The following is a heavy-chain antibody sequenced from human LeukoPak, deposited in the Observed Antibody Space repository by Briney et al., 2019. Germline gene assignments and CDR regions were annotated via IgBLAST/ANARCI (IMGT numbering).Heavy chain of an antibody. D-gene: IGHD6-13*01. CDR2: ISSNGSTI. V-gene: IGHV3-48*03. Sequence: GGSPRRSCAASGFTFSSYEMNWVRQAPGKGLEWVSYISSNGSTIYYADSVKGRFTISRDNAKNSLYLQMNSLRAEDTAVYYCARELSSWADYYYYYGMDVWGKGTTVTVSS. CDR3: ARELSSWADYYYYYGMDV. J-gene: IGHJ6*04. CDR1: GFTFSSYE.